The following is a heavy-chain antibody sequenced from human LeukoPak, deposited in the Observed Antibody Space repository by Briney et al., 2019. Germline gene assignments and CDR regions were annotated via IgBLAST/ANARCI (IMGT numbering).Heavy chain of an antibody. J-gene: IGHJ5*02. D-gene: IGHD6-13*01. V-gene: IGHV4-59*01. CDR1: GGSISSYY. CDR3: ASWAAAANNWFDP. CDR2: IYYSGST. Sequence: SETLSLTCTVSGGSISSYYWSWIRQPPGKGLEWIGYIYYSGSTNYNPFLKSRVTISVDTSKNQFSLKLSSVTAADTAVYYCASWAAAANNWFDPWGQGTLVTVSS.